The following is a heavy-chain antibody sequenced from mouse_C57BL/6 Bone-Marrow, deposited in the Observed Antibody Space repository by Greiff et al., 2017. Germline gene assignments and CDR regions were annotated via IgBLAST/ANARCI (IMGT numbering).Heavy chain of an antibody. CDR3: ARQGLPGYYAMDY. J-gene: IGHJ4*01. V-gene: IGHV1-81*01. CDR1: GYTFTSYG. Sequence: QVQLQQSGAELARPGASVKLSCKASGYTFTSYGISWVKQRTGQGLEWIGEIYPRSGNTYYNEKFKGKATLTADKSSSTAYMQLNSLTSEDSAVYFCARQGLPGYYAMDYWGQGTSVTVSS. CDR2: IYPRSGNT. D-gene: IGHD3-3*01.